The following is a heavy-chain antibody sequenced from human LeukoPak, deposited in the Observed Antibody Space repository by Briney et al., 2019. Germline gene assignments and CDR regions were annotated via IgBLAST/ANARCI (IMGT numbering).Heavy chain of an antibody. V-gene: IGHV4-59*01. CDR2: IYYSGNT. J-gene: IGHJ5*02. D-gene: IGHD3-3*01. CDR1: GGSISSYY. Sequence: SETLSLTCTVSGGSISSYYWNWIRQPPGKGLEWIGYIYYSGNTNYNPSLKSRVTISVDKSKNQFSLKLSSVTAADTAVYYCARLWSEGNWENWFDPWGQGTLVTVSS. CDR3: ARLWSEGNWENWFDP.